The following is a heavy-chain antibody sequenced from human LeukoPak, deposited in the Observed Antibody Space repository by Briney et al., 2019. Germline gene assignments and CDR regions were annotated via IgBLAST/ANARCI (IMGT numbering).Heavy chain of an antibody. D-gene: IGHD6-13*01. CDR1: GYSISSGYY. Sequence: SETLSLTCTVSGYSISSGYYCGWIRQSPGKGLEWIGSIHHSGSIYYNPSLKSRVTISVDTSKNKFPLKLRSVTAADTAVYYCARDRYSNKILTWFDPWGQGTLVTVSS. CDR2: IHHSGSI. J-gene: IGHJ5*02. V-gene: IGHV4-38-2*02. CDR3: ARDRYSNKILTWFDP.